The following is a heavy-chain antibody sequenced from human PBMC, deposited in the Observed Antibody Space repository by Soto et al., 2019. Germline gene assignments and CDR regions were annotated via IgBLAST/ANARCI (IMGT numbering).Heavy chain of an antibody. D-gene: IGHD2-2*02. CDR1: GFTFSSYG. CDR3: SRDRTTFLGYCSSTSCYTVPEFDY. V-gene: IGHV3-33*01. CDR2: IWYDGSNK. Sequence: GGSLRLSCAASGFTFSSYGMHWVRQAPGKGLEWVAVIWYDGSNKYYADSVKGRFNISRDNSKNTLYLQMNSLRAEDTAVFYCSRDRTTFLGYCSSTSCYTVPEFDYWGQGT. J-gene: IGHJ4*02.